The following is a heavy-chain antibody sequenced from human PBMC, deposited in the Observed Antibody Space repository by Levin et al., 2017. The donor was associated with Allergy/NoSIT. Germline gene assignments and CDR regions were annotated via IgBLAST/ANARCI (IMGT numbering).Heavy chain of an antibody. J-gene: IGHJ4*02. V-gene: IGHV1-2*02. D-gene: IGHD3-10*01. CDR3: ARDSMVRGVNNDY. CDR2: INPNNGDT. Sequence: ASVKVSCKTSGYTFTGYHLHWVRQAPGQGPEWMGRINPNNGDTNYAHNFEGRVTMTRDTSIATAYMELSSLGSDDTAVYYCARDSMVRGVNNDYWGQGTLVTVSS. CDR1: GYTFTGYH.